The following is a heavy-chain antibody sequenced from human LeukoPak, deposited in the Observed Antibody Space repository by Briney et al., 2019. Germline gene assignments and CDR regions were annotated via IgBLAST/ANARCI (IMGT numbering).Heavy chain of an antibody. CDR2: IYSGGST. D-gene: IGHD1/OR15-1a*01. CDR3: AREEQPEYYFDY. Sequence: GGSLRLSCAASGFTVSSNYMSWVRQAPGKGLEWVSVIYSGGSTYYADSVKGRFTISRDNSKNTLYLQMNSLRAEDTAVCYCAREEQPEYYFDYWGQGTLVTVSS. V-gene: IGHV3-53*05. CDR1: GFTVSSNY. J-gene: IGHJ4*02.